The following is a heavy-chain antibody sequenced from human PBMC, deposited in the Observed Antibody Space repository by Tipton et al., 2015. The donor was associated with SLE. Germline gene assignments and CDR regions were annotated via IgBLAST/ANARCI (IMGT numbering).Heavy chain of an antibody. J-gene: IGHJ6*03. Sequence: TLSLTCTVSGGSISSYYWSWIRQPPGKGLEWIGEISHSGGANYNPSLKSRATVSLDRSNNEFSLRLNSVTAADTAVYYCARGVAGYFMYCYMDVWGKGTTVTISS. CDR3: ARGVAGYFMYCYMDV. V-gene: IGHV4-34*01. CDR2: ISHSGGA. D-gene: IGHD5-18*01. CDR1: GGSISSYY.